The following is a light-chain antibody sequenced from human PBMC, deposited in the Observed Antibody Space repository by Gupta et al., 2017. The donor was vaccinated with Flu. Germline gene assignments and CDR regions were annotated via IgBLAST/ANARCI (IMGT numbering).Light chain of an antibody. CDR2: DND. CDR1: SSNIGINY. V-gene: IGLV1-51*01. J-gene: IGLJ3*02. Sequence: QSVLTQPPSVSAAPGQKVTFACPGSSSNIGINYVSWYQQLPGTAPKLLIYDNDKRPSGIPDRFSGSKSGTSATLGITGLQTGDEADYYCGTWDNSLSAMVFGGGTKLAVL. CDR3: GTWDNSLSAMV.